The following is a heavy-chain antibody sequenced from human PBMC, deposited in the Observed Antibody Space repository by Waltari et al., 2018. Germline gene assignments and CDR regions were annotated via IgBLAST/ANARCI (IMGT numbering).Heavy chain of an antibody. CDR1: GYDFIGYD. V-gene: IGHV1-8*01. J-gene: IGHJ4*02. CDR2: MNPNGGKT. CDR3: VRGFRHCTAASCSDH. Sequence: QVHLVQSGPEVKKPGASVKVSCKASGYDFIGYDINWVRQATGQGLEWMGWMNPNGGKTAYAQRVQGRVTMTRDRSLNTAYMELHSLRSEDTAVYYCVRGFRHCTAASCSDHWGQGTLVTVSS. D-gene: IGHD2-15*01.